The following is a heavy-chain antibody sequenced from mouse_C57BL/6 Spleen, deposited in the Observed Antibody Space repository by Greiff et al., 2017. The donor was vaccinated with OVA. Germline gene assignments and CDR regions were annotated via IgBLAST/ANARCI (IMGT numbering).Heavy chain of an antibody. J-gene: IGHJ4*01. V-gene: IGHV5-16*01. CDR2: INYDGSST. Sequence: EVKLMESEGGLVQPGSSMKLSCTASGFTFSDYYMAWVRQVPEKGLEWVANINYDGSSTYYLDSLKSRFIISRDNAKNILYLQMSSLKSEDTATYYCAREQLLYAMDYWGQGTSVTVSS. CDR1: GFTFSDYY. CDR3: AREQLLYAMDY. D-gene: IGHD4-1*02.